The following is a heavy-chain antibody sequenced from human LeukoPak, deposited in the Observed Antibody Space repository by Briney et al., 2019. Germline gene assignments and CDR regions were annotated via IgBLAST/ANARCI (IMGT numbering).Heavy chain of an antibody. CDR3: IRVPY. V-gene: IGHV3-74*01. Sequence: PGGSLRLSCAVPGFTFSSYYMHWVRQTPGKGLVWVSRISSDGSNTNYADSVKGRFTISRDNAKNTLYLQMNSLRAEDTAVYYCIRVPYWGQGALVTVSS. CDR1: GFTFSSYY. CDR2: ISSDGSNT. J-gene: IGHJ4*02.